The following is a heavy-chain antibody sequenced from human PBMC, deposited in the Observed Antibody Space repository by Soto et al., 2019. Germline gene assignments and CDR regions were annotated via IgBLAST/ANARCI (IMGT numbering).Heavy chain of an antibody. V-gene: IGHV1-8*01. J-gene: IGHJ4*02. Sequence: ASVKVSCKASGYTFTSYDINWVRQATGQGLEWMGWMNPNSGNTGYAQKFQGRVTMTRNTSISTAYMELSSLRSEDTVVYYCTTAVLWFGELLSPNYFDYWGQGTLVTVSS. CDR1: GYTFTSYD. CDR2: MNPNSGNT. CDR3: TTAVLWFGELLSPNYFDY. D-gene: IGHD3-10*01.